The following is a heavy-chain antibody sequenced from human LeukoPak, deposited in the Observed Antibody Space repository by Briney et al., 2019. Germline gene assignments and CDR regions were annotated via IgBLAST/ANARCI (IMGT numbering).Heavy chain of an antibody. CDR3: ARRNSGYSSSWYFNDY. CDR2: ISSNINYI. V-gene: IGHV3-21*01. CDR1: GFTFSSHA. D-gene: IGHD6-13*01. Sequence: GGSLRLSCAASGFTFSSHAMNWVRQAPGKGLEWVSSISSNINYIQYADSVKGRFTISRDNAKNSLYLQMNSLRAEDTAVYYCARRNSGYSSSWYFNDYWGQGTLVTVPS. J-gene: IGHJ4*02.